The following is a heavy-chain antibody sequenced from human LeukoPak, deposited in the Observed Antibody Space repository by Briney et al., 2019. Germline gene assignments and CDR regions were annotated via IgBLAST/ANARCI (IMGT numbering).Heavy chain of an antibody. V-gene: IGHV3-21*04. CDR3: AKEERITMIVVVTSAPNWFDP. CDR2: ISSSSSYI. CDR1: GFTFSSYS. J-gene: IGHJ5*02. Sequence: GGSLRLSCAASGFTFSSYSMNWVRQAPGKGLEWVSSISSSSSYIYYADSVKGRFTISRDNSKNTLYLQMNSLRAEDTAVYYCAKEERITMIVVVTSAPNWFDPWGQGTLVTVSS. D-gene: IGHD3-22*01.